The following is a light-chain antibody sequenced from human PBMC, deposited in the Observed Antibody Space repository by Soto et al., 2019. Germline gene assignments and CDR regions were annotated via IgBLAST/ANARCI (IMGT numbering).Light chain of an antibody. CDR1: QSVSIY. J-gene: IGKJ5*01. Sequence: EIVLTQSPATLSLSPGETATLSCRASQSVSIYLAWYQQKPGQAPRLLIYDASTRATGIPARFSGSGSGTDFTLTISSLEPEDFAVYYCQQRYNWPPITFGQGTRLEIK. CDR2: DAS. V-gene: IGKV3-11*01. CDR3: QQRYNWPPIT.